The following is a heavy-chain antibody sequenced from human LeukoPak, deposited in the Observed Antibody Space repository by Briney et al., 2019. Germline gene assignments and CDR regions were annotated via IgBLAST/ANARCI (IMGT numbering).Heavy chain of an antibody. Sequence: GEPLTISCQGSVYSFTSYWIVWVRQIPGKGLEWMGIIYPGDSDTRYSPSFQGQVTISADKSISTAYLQWSSLKASDTAMYYCARHAAQGGEIDYWGQGTLVTVSS. V-gene: IGHV5-51*01. CDR2: IYPGDSDT. J-gene: IGHJ4*02. D-gene: IGHD3-10*01. CDR1: VYSFTSYW. CDR3: ARHAAQGGEIDY.